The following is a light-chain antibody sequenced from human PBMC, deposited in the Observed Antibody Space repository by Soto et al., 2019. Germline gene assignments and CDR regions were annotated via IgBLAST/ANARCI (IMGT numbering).Light chain of an antibody. CDR1: QGVSSS. CDR2: LTS. CDR3: HQRQSWPRT. V-gene: IGKV3-11*01. J-gene: IGKJ1*01. Sequence: LTQSPSSLSACVGDRVTITCRASQGVSSSLAWYQHKPGQAPRLLIYLTSNRAAGIPARFSGSGSGTDFTLTISDVEPEDFAVYYCHQRQSWPRTFGQGTKVDIK.